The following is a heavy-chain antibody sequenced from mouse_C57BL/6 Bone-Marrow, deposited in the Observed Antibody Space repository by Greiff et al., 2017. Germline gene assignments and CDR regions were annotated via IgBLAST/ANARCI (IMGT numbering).Heavy chain of an antibody. CDR1: GYTFTSYW. J-gene: IGHJ2*01. Sequence: QVQLKQPGAELVKPGASVKMSCKASGYTFTSYWITWVKQRPGQGLEWIGDIYPGSGSTNYNEKFKSKATLTVDSSSSTAYMQLSSLTSEDSAVYYCARDYYGSRFDYWGQGTTLTVSS. CDR2: IYPGSGST. D-gene: IGHD1-1*01. V-gene: IGHV1-55*01. CDR3: ARDYYGSRFDY.